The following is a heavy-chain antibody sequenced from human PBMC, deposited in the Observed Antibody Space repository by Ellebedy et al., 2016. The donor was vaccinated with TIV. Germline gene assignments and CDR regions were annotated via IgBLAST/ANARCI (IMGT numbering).Heavy chain of an antibody. CDR1: GGSISSYY. CDR3: ASSGSQTYYGMDV. CDR2: IYYSGST. J-gene: IGHJ6*02. V-gene: IGHV4-59*01. D-gene: IGHD3-22*01. Sequence: SETLSLTXTVSGGSISSYYWSWIRQPPGKGLEWIGYIYYSGSTNYNPSLKSRVTISVDTSKNQFSLKLSSVTAADTVVYYCASSGSQTYYGMDVWGQGTTVTVSS.